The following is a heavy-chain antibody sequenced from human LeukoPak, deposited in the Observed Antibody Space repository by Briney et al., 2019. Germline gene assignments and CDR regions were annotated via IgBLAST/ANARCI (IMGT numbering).Heavy chain of an antibody. CDR3: ARVCGGDCNDAFDI. CDR1: GFTFSSYS. CDR2: ISSSSSTI. V-gene: IGHV3-48*01. Sequence: GGSLRLSCAASGFTFSSYSMNWVRQAPGKGLEWVSYISSSSSTIYYADSVKGRFTISRDNSKNTLYLQMNSLRAEDTAVYYCARVCGGDCNDAFDIWGQGTMVTVSS. J-gene: IGHJ3*02. D-gene: IGHD2-21*02.